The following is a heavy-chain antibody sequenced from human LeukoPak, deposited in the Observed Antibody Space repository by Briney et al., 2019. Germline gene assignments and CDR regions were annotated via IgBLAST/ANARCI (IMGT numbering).Heavy chain of an antibody. CDR3: ARVYLEVTGFDY. CDR1: GGSISSGDYY. D-gene: IGHD2/OR15-2a*01. V-gene: IGHV4-30-4*08. Sequence: PSETLSLTCTVSGGSISSGDYYWSWIRQPPGKGLEWIGYIYYSGSTYYNPSLKSRVTISVDTSKNQFSLKLSSVTAADTAVYYCARVYLEVTGFDYWGQGTLVTVSS. CDR2: IYYSGST. J-gene: IGHJ4*02.